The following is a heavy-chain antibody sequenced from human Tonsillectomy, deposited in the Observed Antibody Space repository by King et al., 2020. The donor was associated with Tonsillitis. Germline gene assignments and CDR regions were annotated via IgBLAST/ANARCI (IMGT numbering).Heavy chain of an antibody. CDR3: ATLPSGYSLGY. V-gene: IGHV1-69*01. CDR2: IIPIFSTI. Sequence: VQLVQSGAEVKKPGSSVKVSCKTSGGTFTFSGYSFTWVRQAPGEGLEWMGGIIPIFSTIKYAQKFQDRVTISADESTSTTYMELSSLRSEDTAVYYCATLPSGYSLGYWGQGTLVTVSS. CDR1: GGTFTFSGYS. J-gene: IGHJ4*02. D-gene: IGHD5-18*01.